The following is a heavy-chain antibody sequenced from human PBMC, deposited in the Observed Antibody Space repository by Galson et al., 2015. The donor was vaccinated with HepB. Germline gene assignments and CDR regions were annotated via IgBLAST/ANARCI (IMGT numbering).Heavy chain of an antibody. CDR2: IYPGDSDT. CDR3: ARVGHPDPSTRYYYYYMDV. Sequence: QSGAEVKKPGESLKISCKGSGYSFTSYWIGWVRQMPGKGLEWMGIIYPGDSDTRYSPSFQGQVTISADKSISTAYLQWSSLKASDTAMYYCARVGHPDPSTRYYYYYMDVWSKGTTVTVSS. CDR1: GYSFTSYW. J-gene: IGHJ6*03. V-gene: IGHV5-51*03.